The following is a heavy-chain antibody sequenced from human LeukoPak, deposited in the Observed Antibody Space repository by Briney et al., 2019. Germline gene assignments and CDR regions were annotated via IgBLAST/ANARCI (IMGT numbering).Heavy chain of an antibody. V-gene: IGHV4-39*07. Sequence: SETLSLTCTVSGGSISSSTYSWRWIRQPPGKGLEWIGSIYYSGSTYYNPSLTSRVTISVDTSKNQFSLKLSSVTAADTAVYYCARGPRWLQDYFNYWGQGTLVTVSS. CDR1: GGSISSSTYS. J-gene: IGHJ4*02. CDR2: IYYSGST. D-gene: IGHD5-24*01. CDR3: ARGPRWLQDYFNY.